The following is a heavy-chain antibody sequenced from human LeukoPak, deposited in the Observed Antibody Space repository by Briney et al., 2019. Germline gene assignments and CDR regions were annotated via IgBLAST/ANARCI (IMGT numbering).Heavy chain of an antibody. Sequence: ASVKVSCKTSGYSFTSYGISWVRQAPGQGLEWMRWISDYNGNTNYAPNLQGRVTLTTDASTSTAYLDLRSLRSDDTAVYYCARALSDDFWSSYQDSWGQGTLVTVSS. CDR2: ISDYNGNT. CDR1: GYSFTSYG. J-gene: IGHJ4*02. D-gene: IGHD3-3*01. CDR3: ARALSDDFWSSYQDS. V-gene: IGHV1-18*01.